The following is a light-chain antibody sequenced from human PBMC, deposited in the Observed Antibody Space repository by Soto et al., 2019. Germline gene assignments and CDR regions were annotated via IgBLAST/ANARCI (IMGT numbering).Light chain of an antibody. J-gene: IGKJ1*01. Sequence: IQMTQSPSTLSASVGDRVAITCRASQSIGIWLAWYQKKPGKAPRFLIYKASTLQTGVPSRFSGSGSGTEFPLTISSLQPDDFATYYCQQYNDYSWTFGQGTKGEIK. V-gene: IGKV1-5*03. CDR2: KAS. CDR1: QSIGIW. CDR3: QQYNDYSWT.